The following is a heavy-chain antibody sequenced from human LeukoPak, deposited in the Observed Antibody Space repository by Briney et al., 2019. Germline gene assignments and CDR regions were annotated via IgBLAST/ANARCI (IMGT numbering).Heavy chain of an antibody. CDR1: GSNFDDYV. Sequence: GGSLRLSCAASGSNFDDYVMSWVRQAPGKGLEWVSGINWNGGSRGYADSVKGRFTISRDNAKNSLYLQMNSLRAEDTALYYCARSRHSYDSSGFPHYWGQGTLVTVSS. J-gene: IGHJ4*02. CDR2: INWNGGSR. D-gene: IGHD3-22*01. V-gene: IGHV3-20*04. CDR3: ARSRHSYDSSGFPHY.